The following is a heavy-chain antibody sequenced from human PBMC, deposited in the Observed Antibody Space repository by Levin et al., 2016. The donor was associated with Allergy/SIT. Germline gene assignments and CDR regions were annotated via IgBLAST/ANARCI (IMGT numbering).Heavy chain of an antibody. V-gene: IGHV1-18*01. J-gene: IGHJ3*02. Sequence: ASVKVSCKASGYTLRSYGITWVRQGPGQGLEWMGWISGHNGNTNYEQKFQGRVTMTIDTSTSIAYMALRSLRSDDTAAYYCARDSGDSSGLDGFDIWGQGTMVTVSS. CDR1: GYTLRSYG. D-gene: IGHD5-18*01. CDR2: ISGHNGNT. CDR3: ARDSGDSSGLDGFDI.